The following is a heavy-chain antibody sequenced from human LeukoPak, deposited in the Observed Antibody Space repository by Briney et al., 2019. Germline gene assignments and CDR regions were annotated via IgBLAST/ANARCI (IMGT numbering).Heavy chain of an antibody. V-gene: IGHV3-23*01. CDR1: GFTLSSYA. D-gene: IGHD3-22*01. CDR2: LREGGDIR. Sequence: GGSLRLSCAASGFTLSSYAMTWVRQAPGKGLEWVSYLREGGDIRDYADSVKGRFTISRDNSKNTLYLQMNSLRAEDTAVYYCARHVVAVGFDYWGQGTLVTVSS. J-gene: IGHJ4*02. CDR3: ARHVVAVGFDY.